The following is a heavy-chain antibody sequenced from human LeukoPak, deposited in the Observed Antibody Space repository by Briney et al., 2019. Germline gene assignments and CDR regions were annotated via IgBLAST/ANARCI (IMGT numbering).Heavy chain of an antibody. CDR3: ATDAYSSSWYFDY. J-gene: IGHJ4*02. D-gene: IGHD6-13*01. V-gene: IGHV1-24*01. CDR2: FDPEDGET. Sequence: ASVKVSCKASGYTFTGYYMHWVRQAPGKGLEWMGGFDPEDGETIYAQKFQGRVTMTEDTSTDTAYMELSSLRSEDTAVYYCATDAYSSSWYFDYWGQGTLVTVSS. CDR1: GYTFTGYY.